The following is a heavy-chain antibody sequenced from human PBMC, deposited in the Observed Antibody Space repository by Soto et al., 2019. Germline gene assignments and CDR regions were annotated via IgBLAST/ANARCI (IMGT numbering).Heavy chain of an antibody. CDR1: GFTFSSYA. CDR3: ARPLWSDYCHWGYFDL. V-gene: IGHV3-30-3*01. CDR2: ISYDGSNK. J-gene: IGHJ2*01. D-gene: IGHD5-12*01. Sequence: QVQLVESGGGVVQPGRSLRLSCAASGFTFSSYAMHWVRQVPGKGLEWVAVISYDGSNKYYADSVKGRFTISRDNSKNWLYLQIDSVRAEDTAVLYCARPLWSDYCHWGYFDLWGRGTLVTVSS.